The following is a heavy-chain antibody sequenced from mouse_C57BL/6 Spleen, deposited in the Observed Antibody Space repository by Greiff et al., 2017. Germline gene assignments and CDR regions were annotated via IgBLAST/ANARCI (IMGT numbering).Heavy chain of an antibody. CDR1: GYSFTGYY. Sequence: VQLQQSGPELVKPGASVKISCKASGYSFTGYYMNWVKQSPEKSLEWIGEINPSTGGTTYNQKFKAKATLTVDKSSSTAYMQLKSLTSEDSAVYYWARGPPDSSGPFAYWGQGTLVTVSA. V-gene: IGHV1-42*01. CDR3: ARGPPDSSGPFAY. J-gene: IGHJ3*01. D-gene: IGHD3-2*02. CDR2: INPSTGGT.